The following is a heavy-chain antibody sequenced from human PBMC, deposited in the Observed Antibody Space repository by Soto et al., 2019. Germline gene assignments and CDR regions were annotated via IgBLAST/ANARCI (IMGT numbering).Heavy chain of an antibody. J-gene: IGHJ5*02. CDR3: ARDVGYCSGGSCYFRSENTWFDP. CDR1: GGSISSYY. Sequence: SETLSLTCTVSGGSISSYYWSWIRQPPGKGLEWIGYIYYSGSTNYNPSLKSRVTISVDTSKNQFSLKLSSVTAADTAVYYCARDVGYCSGGSCYFRSENTWFDPWGQGTLVTVSS. CDR2: IYYSGST. D-gene: IGHD2-15*01. V-gene: IGHV4-59*01.